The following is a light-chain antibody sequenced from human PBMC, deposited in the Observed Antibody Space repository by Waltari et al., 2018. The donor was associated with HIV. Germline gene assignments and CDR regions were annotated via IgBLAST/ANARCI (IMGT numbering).Light chain of an antibody. J-gene: IGLJ1*01. CDR2: EVS. CDR1: SSDVGGYNY. CDR3: SSYASSSTPYV. Sequence: QSALTQPASVSGSPGQSITISCTGTSSDVGGYNYVSWYQQHPGKAPKLTIYEVSNRPAGVSNLFAGSKSGNTASLTISGLQAEDEADYYCSSYASSSTPYVFGTGTKVTVL. V-gene: IGLV2-14*01.